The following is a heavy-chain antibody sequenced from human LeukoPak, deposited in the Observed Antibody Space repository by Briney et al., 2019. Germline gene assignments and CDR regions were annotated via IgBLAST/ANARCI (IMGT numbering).Heavy chain of an antibody. CDR1: GYTLTELS. J-gene: IGHJ4*02. CDR2: FDPEDGET. D-gene: IGHD3-22*01. V-gene: IGHV1-24*01. CDR3: ATADFSYYYDSSASPGLGY. Sequence: GASVKVSCKVPGYTLTELSMHWVRQAPGKGLEWMGGFDPEDGETIYAQKFQGRVTMTEDTSTDTAYMELSSLRSEDTAVYYCATADFSYYYDSSASPGLGYWGQGTLVTVSS.